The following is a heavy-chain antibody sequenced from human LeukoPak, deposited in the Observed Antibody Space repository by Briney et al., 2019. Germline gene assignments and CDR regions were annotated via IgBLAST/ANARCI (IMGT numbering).Heavy chain of an antibody. CDR3: ASLLVLMVYGPGRLSKKDY. Sequence: ASVKVSCKASGYTFTGYYMHWVRQAPGQGLEWMGWINPNSGGTNYAQKFQGRVTMTGDTSISTAYMELSRLRSDDTAVYYCASLLVLMVYGPGRLSKKDYWGQGTLVTVSS. CDR2: INPNSGGT. CDR1: GYTFTGYY. V-gene: IGHV1-2*02. J-gene: IGHJ4*02. D-gene: IGHD2-8*01.